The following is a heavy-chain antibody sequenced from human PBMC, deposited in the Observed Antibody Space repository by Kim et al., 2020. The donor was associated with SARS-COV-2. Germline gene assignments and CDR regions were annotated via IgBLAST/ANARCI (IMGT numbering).Heavy chain of an antibody. Sequence: ASVKVSCKASGYTFTLYAIHWVRQAPGQSLEWMGWINAGNGDTKYSQKFQGRLIITRDTSASTAYMELRSLRFEDTAVYYCARAGASTVPDWFFDVWGRGTLVTVSS. CDR2: INAGNGDT. CDR1: GYTFTLYA. J-gene: IGHJ2*01. V-gene: IGHV1-3*01. CDR3: ARAGASTVPDWFFDV. D-gene: IGHD4-17*01.